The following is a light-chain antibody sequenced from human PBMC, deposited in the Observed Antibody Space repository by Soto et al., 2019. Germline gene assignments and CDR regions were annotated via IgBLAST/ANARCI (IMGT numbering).Light chain of an antibody. CDR3: FSYAASSGPFV. Sequence: QSVLTQPASVSGSPGQSITISCTGTSSDVGSHNLVSWYQQLPGKAPKLMIYEITKRPSGVSNRFSGSKSGSTASLTISGLQPEDEADYSCFSYAASSGPFVFGTGTKVTVL. V-gene: IGLV2-23*02. CDR2: EIT. CDR1: SSDVGSHNL. J-gene: IGLJ1*01.